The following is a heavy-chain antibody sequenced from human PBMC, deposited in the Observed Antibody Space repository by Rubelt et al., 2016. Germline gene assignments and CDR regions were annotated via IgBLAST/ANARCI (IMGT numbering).Heavy chain of an antibody. CDR1: GGSFSGYY. Sequence: QVQLQQWGAGLLKPSETLSLTCAVYGGSFSGYYWSWIRQPPGKGLEWIGEINHSGRTNYNPSLKRRVTISVYTAKNQFSLKLRSGTAADTAVYYCARGGGAEYYFDYWGQGTLVTVSS. D-gene: IGHD4-23*01. J-gene: IGHJ4*02. V-gene: IGHV4-34*01. CDR2: INHSGRT. CDR3: ARGGGAEYYFDY.